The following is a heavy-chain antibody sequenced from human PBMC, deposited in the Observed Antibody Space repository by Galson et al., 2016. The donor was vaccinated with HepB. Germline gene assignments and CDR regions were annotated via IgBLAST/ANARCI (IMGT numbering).Heavy chain of an antibody. V-gene: IGHV2-5*02. CDR3: AHGYYDFCNDDPPCAFDI. J-gene: IGHJ3*02. Sequence: PALVKPTQTLTLTCTFSGFSLTTSGVGVGWIRQAPGKALEGLALIYWDADKRYRLSLKRRPTITKDTSKNPVVLTMTNMDPVDTATYYCAHGYYDFCNDDPPCAFDIWGQGTMVTVSS. CDR1: GFSLTTSGVG. CDR2: IYWDADK. D-gene: IGHD3-3*01.